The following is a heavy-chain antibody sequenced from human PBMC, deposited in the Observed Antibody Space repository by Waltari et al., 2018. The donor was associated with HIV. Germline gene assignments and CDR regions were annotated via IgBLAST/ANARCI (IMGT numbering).Heavy chain of an antibody. CDR1: GFTFSSEG. V-gene: IGHV3-33*01. CDR2: IWHDANNQ. CDR3: ARDSPAFSRGTEELDY. D-gene: IGHD2-2*01. J-gene: IGHJ4*02. Sequence: QVQLVESGGGVVQPGKSLRLSCAASGFTFSSEGKHWVRQAPGKGLEWVAVIWHDANNQYYADSVQGRFTISRDNSKNTLYLQMNSLRAEDTALYYCARDSPAFSRGTEELDYWGQGTLVTVSS.